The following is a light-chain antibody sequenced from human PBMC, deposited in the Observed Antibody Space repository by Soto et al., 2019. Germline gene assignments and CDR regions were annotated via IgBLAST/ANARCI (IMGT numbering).Light chain of an antibody. V-gene: IGLV2-14*01. CDR2: EVT. J-gene: IGLJ1*01. Sequence: QSAPTQPASVSGSPGQSITISCTGISSDGDDYKDVSWYQQHPGKAPKLMIYEVTYRPSGVSNRFSGSKSGNTASLNISGLQAEEGGGYYRSSYTSTRPVLGTGTKVTVL. CDR1: SSDGDDYKD. CDR3: SSYTSTRPV.